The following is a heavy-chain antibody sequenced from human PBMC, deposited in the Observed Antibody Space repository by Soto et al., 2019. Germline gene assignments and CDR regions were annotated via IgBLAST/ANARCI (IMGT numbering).Heavy chain of an antibody. CDR2: IFYTGST. Sequence: LSRTCTVSGGSINISGYYWGWLRQPPGKGLEWIGSIFYTGSTYYNPSVKSRVSMSVDTSKNQFSLKLSSVTAADTAVYYCARRGLNDTFAPWGQGSLVTVSS. D-gene: IGHD1-1*01. CDR3: ARRGLNDTFAP. V-gene: IGHV4-39*01. CDR1: GGSINISGYY. J-gene: IGHJ5*02.